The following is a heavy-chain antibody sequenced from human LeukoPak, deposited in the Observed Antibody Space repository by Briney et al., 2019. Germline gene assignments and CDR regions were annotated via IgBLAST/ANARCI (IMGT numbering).Heavy chain of an antibody. CDR1: GFTFTDYY. Sequence: KSGGSLRLSCAASGFTFTDYYMSWIRQAPGKGLEWVSYISSSGTTIQYADSVKGRFTISRDNAKNSLYLQMNSLRAEDTAVYYCAREVRLRFTDSWGQGTLVIVSS. D-gene: IGHD3-3*01. J-gene: IGHJ4*02. CDR3: AREVRLRFTDS. CDR2: ISSSGTTI. V-gene: IGHV3-11*01.